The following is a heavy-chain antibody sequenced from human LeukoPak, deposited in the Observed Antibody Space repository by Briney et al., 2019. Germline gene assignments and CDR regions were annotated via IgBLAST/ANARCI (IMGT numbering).Heavy chain of an antibody. V-gene: IGHV3-21*01. CDR1: EFTFSTYS. J-gene: IGHJ4*02. Sequence: GGSLRLSCAASEFTFSTYSMNWVRQAPGKGLEWVSSISSGSTYIYYADSVKGRFTISRDNAKNSLYLQMNSLRAEDTAVYYCAKFGPDYVWGSYRPTGDYWGQGTLVTVSS. CDR2: ISSGSTYI. D-gene: IGHD3-16*02. CDR3: AKFGPDYVWGSYRPTGDY.